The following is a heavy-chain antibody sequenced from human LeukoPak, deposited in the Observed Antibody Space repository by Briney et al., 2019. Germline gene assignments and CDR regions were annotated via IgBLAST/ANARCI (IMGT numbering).Heavy chain of an antibody. V-gene: IGHV3-48*03. CDR2: ISSSGSTI. Sequence: GGSLRLSCAASGFTFSSYEMNWVRQAPVKGLEWVSYISSSGSTIYYADSVKGRFTISRDNAKNSLYLQMNSLRAEDTAVYYCASYSGWISYFDYWGQGTLVTVSS. CDR1: GFTFSSYE. J-gene: IGHJ4*02. D-gene: IGHD6-19*01. CDR3: ASYSGWISYFDY.